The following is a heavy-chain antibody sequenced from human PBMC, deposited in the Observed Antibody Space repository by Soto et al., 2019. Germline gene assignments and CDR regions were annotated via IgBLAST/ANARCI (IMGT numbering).Heavy chain of an antibody. Sequence: PSETLSLTCTVSGGSISSYYWSWIRQPPGKGLGWIGYIYYSGSTNYNPSLKSRVTISVDTSKNQFSLKLSSVTAADTAVYYCARDGGGIAARLNYYYHGMDVWGQGTTVTVSS. CDR1: GGSISSYY. CDR2: IYYSGST. CDR3: ARDGGGIAARLNYYYHGMDV. V-gene: IGHV4-59*01. D-gene: IGHD6-6*01. J-gene: IGHJ6*02.